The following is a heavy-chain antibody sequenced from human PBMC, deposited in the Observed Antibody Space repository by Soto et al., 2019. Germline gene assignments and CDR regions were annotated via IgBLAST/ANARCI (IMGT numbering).Heavy chain of an antibody. V-gene: IGHV1-3*01. CDR2: INAGNGNT. CDR1: GYTFTSYA. Sequence: GASVKVSCKASGYTFTSYAMHWVRQAPGQRLEWMGWINAGNGNTKYSQKFQGRVTITRDTSASTAYMELSSLRSEDTAVYYCARGDTIFGVVIVISTTIDYWGQGTLVTVSS. CDR3: ARGDTIFGVVIVISTTIDY. D-gene: IGHD3-3*01. J-gene: IGHJ4*02.